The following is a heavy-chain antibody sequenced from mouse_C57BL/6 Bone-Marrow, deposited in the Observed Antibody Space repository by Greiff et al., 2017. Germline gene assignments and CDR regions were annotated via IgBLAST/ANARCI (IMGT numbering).Heavy chain of an antibody. J-gene: IGHJ2*01. Sequence: QVQLQQSGPELVKPGASVKISCKASGYAFSSSWMNWVKQRPGKGLEWIGRIYPGDGDTNYNGKFKGKATLTADKSSSTAYMQLSSLTSEDSAVYFCARSGGTIDYWGQGTTLTVSS. CDR1: GYAFSSSW. D-gene: IGHD4-1*01. CDR2: IYPGDGDT. V-gene: IGHV1-82*01. CDR3: ARSGGTIDY.